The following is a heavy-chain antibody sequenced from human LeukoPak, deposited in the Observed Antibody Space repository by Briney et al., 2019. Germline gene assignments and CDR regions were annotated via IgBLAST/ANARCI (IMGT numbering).Heavy chain of an antibody. V-gene: IGHV3-11*01. J-gene: IGHJ4*02. D-gene: IGHD2-21*02. CDR1: GFTFSNYY. CDR3: ARDLAYCAGDCYSGYFDY. Sequence: GGSLRLSCAASGFTFSNYYMSWIRQAPGKGLEWVSYIGSSGSTIYYADSVKGRFTISRDNAKNSLYLQMNSLRAEDTAVYYCARDLAYCAGDCYSGYFDYWGQGTLVTVSS. CDR2: IGSSGSTI.